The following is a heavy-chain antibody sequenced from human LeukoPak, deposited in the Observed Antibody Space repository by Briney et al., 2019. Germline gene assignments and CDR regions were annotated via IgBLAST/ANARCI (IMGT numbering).Heavy chain of an antibody. D-gene: IGHD2-15*01. Sequence: GGSLRLSCAASGFTFDDYGLSWVRQVPGKGLEWVSGLNWNVASTGYADSVKGRFTVSRDNVKSALYLQMSSLRAGHTALYYCARVLRYCSGGNCYSGGLGYMDVWGKGATVTISS. CDR1: GFTFDDYG. CDR3: ARVLRYCSGGNCYSGGLGYMDV. CDR2: LNWNVAST. V-gene: IGHV3-20*04. J-gene: IGHJ6*03.